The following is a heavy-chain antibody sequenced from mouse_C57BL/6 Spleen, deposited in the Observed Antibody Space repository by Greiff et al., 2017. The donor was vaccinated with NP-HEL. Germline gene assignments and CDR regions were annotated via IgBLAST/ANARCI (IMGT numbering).Heavy chain of an antibody. CDR2: IYPSDSET. CDR3: ATRGSSYFDY. J-gene: IGHJ2*01. Sequence: QVQLQQPGAELVRPGSSVKLSCKASGYTFTSYWMDWVKQRPGQGLEWIGNIYPSDSETHYNQKFKDKATLTVDKSSSTAYMQLRSLTSEDSAVYYCATRGSSYFDYWGQGTTLTVSS. CDR1: GYTFTSYW. V-gene: IGHV1-61*01. D-gene: IGHD1-1*01.